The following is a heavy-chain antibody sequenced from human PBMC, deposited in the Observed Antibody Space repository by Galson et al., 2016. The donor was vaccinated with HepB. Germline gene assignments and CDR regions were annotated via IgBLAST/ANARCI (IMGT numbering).Heavy chain of an antibody. J-gene: IGHJ3*02. CDR3: ARGRRSDAFDI. V-gene: IGHV3-21*01. Sequence: SLRLSCAASGFTFSYYSLNWVRQAPGKGLEWVSSISSSGNYAYYANSMKGRFTITRDNAKNSLYLQMNSLRADDTAVFFCARGRRSDAFDIWGQGTMVTVPS. CDR1: GFTFSYYS. CDR2: ISSSGNYA.